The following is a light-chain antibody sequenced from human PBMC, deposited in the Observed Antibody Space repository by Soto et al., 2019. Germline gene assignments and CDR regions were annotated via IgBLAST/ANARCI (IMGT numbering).Light chain of an antibody. Sequence: IVLTQTPLSSPVTLGQPASISCRSSQSLVHSDGHPYLNWLQQRPGQPPRLLIYAVSNRFSGVPDRFSGSEAGTDFTLEISRVEAEYVGVYYCMQTTQLPLTFGGGTKVEIK. J-gene: IGKJ4*01. V-gene: IGKV2-24*01. CDR2: AVS. CDR1: QSLVHSDGHPY. CDR3: MQTTQLPLT.